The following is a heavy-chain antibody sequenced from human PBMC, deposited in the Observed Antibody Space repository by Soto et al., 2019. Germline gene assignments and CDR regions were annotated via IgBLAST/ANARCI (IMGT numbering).Heavy chain of an antibody. J-gene: IGHJ4*02. D-gene: IGHD3-3*01. Sequence: SETLSLTCTVSGGSISSGGYYWSWIRQHPGKGLEWIGYIYYSGSTYYNPSLKSRVTISVDTSKNQFSLKLSSVTAADTAVYYCARTPRGFLQWAPFDYWGQGTLVTVSS. CDR1: GGSISSGGYY. CDR2: IYYSGST. V-gene: IGHV4-31*03. CDR3: ARTPRGFLQWAPFDY.